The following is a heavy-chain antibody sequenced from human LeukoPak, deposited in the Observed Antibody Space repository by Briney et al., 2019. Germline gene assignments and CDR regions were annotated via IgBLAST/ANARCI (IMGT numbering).Heavy chain of an antibody. D-gene: IGHD2-2*01. V-gene: IGHV1-18*01. CDR3: ARDGTSTDDY. Sequence: GASVKVSCKASGYTFSNFGINWVRQAPGQGLEWIACISGNTDNPNYGQKFQGRFTVTTDSSTSTAYMELRNLRSDDTAVYYCARDGTSTDDYWGQGTLVTVSS. J-gene: IGHJ4*02. CDR1: GYTFSNFG. CDR2: ISGNTDNP.